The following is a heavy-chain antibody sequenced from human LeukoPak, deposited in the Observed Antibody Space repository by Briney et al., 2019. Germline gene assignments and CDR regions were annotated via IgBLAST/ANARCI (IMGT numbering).Heavy chain of an antibody. CDR2: INHSGST. D-gene: IGHD5-12*01. CDR1: GGSFSGYY. CDR3: TRGGYSGYAH. Sequence: SETLSLTCAVYGGSFSGYYWSWIRQPPGKGLEWIGEINHSGSTNYNPSLKSRVTISVDTSKNQFSLKLSSVTAADTAVYYCTRGGYSGYAHWGQGTLVTVSS. J-gene: IGHJ4*02. V-gene: IGHV4-34*01.